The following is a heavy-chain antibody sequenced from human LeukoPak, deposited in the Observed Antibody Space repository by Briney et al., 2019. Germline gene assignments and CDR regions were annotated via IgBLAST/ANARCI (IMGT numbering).Heavy chain of an antibody. Sequence: ASVKVSCKASGYTFTSYDINWARQATGQGLEWMGWMNPNSGNTGYAQKFQGRVTMTRNTSISTAYMELSSLRSEDTAVYYCATVPYYDSSGYWQDYWGQGTLVTVSS. CDR1: GYTFTSYD. CDR3: ATVPYYDSSGYWQDY. D-gene: IGHD3-22*01. CDR2: MNPNSGNT. V-gene: IGHV1-8*01. J-gene: IGHJ4*02.